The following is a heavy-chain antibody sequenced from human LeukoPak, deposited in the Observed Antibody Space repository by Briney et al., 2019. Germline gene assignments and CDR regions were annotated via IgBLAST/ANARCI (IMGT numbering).Heavy chain of an antibody. CDR1: GFTFFTYG. V-gene: IGHV3-30-3*01. J-gene: IGHJ4*02. Sequence: TGGSLRLSCAASGFTFFTYGIHWVRQAPGKGLEWVALISYDGSNKYYADSVKGRFTNSRDNSKNTLYLQMNSLRAEDTAVYYCAKDGPYSGSWTLDYWGQGTLVTVSS. D-gene: IGHD1-26*01. CDR2: ISYDGSNK. CDR3: AKDGPYSGSWTLDY.